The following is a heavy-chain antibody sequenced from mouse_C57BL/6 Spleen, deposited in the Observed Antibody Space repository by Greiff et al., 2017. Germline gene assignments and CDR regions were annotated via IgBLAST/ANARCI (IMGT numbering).Heavy chain of an antibody. J-gene: IGHJ2*01. V-gene: IGHV1-81*01. D-gene: IGHD1-1*01. CDR2: IYPRSGNT. Sequence: QVQLQQSGAELARPGASVKLSCKASGYTFTSYGISWVKQRTGQGLEWIGEIYPRSGNTYYNEKFKGKATLTADKSSSTAYMELRSLTSEDSAVYFCARWEDIYYYDRYFDYWGQGTTLTVSS. CDR1: GYTFTSYG. CDR3: ARWEDIYYYDRYFDY.